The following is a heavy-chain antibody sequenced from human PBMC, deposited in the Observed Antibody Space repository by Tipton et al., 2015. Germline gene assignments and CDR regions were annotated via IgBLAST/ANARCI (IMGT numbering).Heavy chain of an antibody. CDR1: TYSISRDSY. D-gene: IGHD4-23*01. Sequence: LRLSCTISTYSISRDSYWGWIRQPPGEGLEWIGAISHSGSTYYNPSLRSRVTISRDTSKNQFSLRLSSVTAADTAVYYCARARGRHGGLFDSWGQGILVTVSS. J-gene: IGHJ4*02. CDR3: ARARGRHGGLFDS. CDR2: ISHSGST. V-gene: IGHV4-38-2*02.